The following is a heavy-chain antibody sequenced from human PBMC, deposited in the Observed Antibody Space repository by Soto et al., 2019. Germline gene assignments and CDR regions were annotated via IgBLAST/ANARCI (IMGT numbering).Heavy chain of an antibody. J-gene: IGHJ4*02. V-gene: IGHV1-18*01. D-gene: IGHD3-9*01. Sequence: QVQLVQSGAEVKKPGASVKVSCKASGYTFTSYGISWVRQAPGQGLEWMGWISAYNGNTNYAQKLQGTVTMTTYTATSTANRKRGSLRADDTAAYYCARSIAQGHFDLLLWRHFVPYYFDYWCQGTLVTVSS. CDR3: ARSIAQGHFDLLLWRHFVPYYFDY. CDR2: ISAYNGNT. CDR1: GYTFTSYG.